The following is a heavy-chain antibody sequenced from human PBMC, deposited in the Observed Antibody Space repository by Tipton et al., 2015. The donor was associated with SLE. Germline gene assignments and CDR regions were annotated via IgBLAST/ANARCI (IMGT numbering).Heavy chain of an antibody. CDR3: ARAWSYSTGWYYDL. Sequence: TLSLTCTVSGGSISSYYWSWIRQPPGKELEWIGYIYYSGSTNYNPSLNSRVTISLDTSKNQFSLKLSSVTAADTAVYYCARAWSYSTGWYYDLWGRGTLVTVSS. J-gene: IGHJ2*01. CDR2: IYYSGST. V-gene: IGHV4-59*01. D-gene: IGHD6-19*01. CDR1: GGSISSYY.